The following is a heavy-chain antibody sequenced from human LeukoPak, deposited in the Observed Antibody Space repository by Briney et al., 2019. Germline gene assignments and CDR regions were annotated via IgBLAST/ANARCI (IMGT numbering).Heavy chain of an antibody. Sequence: SVKVSCRASGGTFSSYAISWVRQAPGQGLEWMGRIIPIFGIANYAQKFQGRVTITADKSTSTAYMELSSLRSEDTAVYYCARDSEDIVVVPADPYYGMDVWGQGTTVTVSS. D-gene: IGHD2-2*01. CDR2: IIPIFGIA. J-gene: IGHJ6*02. V-gene: IGHV1-69*04. CDR1: GGTFSSYA. CDR3: ARDSEDIVVVPADPYYGMDV.